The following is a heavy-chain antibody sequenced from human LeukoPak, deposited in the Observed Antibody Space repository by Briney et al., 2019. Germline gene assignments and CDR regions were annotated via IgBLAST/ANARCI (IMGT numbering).Heavy chain of an antibody. V-gene: IGHV3-9*01. D-gene: IGHD3-22*01. CDR2: ISWNSGSI. J-gene: IGHJ4*02. CDR1: GFTFDDYA. Sequence: GRSLRLSCAASGFTFDDYAMHWVRQAPGKGLEWVSGISWNSGSIGYADSVKGRFTISRDNAKNSLYLQMNSLRAEDTALYYCAKAHYDSSGYSDYWGQGTLVTVSS. CDR3: AKAHYDSSGYSDY.